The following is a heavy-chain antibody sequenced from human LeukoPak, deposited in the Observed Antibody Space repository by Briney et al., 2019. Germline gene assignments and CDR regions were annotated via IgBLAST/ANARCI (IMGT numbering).Heavy chain of an antibody. CDR2: ISGSSQYI. CDR1: GFTFSNYN. Sequence: AGSLRLSCAASGFTFSNYNMNWVRQAPGKGREWGASISGSSQYIYYSDSLKGRFTISRDNAKNSLYLQMDSLRAEDTAVYFCATDRQISCSSSTCSFDHFDYWGQGTLVTVSS. D-gene: IGHD2-2*01. V-gene: IGHV3-21*01. J-gene: IGHJ4*02. CDR3: ATDRQISCSSSTCSFDHFDY.